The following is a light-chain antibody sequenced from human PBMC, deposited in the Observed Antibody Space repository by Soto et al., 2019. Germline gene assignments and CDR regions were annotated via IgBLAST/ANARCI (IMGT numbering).Light chain of an antibody. Sequence: EVLLTQSPATLSLSPGEGATLSCRASQSIYSKLAWYQQRRGQTPRLLIYDASSRATGIPDRFSGSGSGTDFTLTISRLAPEDFAVYYCQQYGSSVTFGPGTKVDIK. CDR3: QQYGSSVT. CDR2: DAS. V-gene: IGKV3-20*01. J-gene: IGKJ3*01. CDR1: QSIYSK.